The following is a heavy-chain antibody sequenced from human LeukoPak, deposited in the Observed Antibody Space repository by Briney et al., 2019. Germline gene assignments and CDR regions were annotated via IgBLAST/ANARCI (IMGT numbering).Heavy chain of an antibody. CDR1: GFTFSNYG. CDR2: ITYDGNDK. V-gene: IGHV3-30*03. J-gene: IGHJ3*02. D-gene: IGHD5-18*01. Sequence: PGRSLRLSCAASGFTFSNYGMHWVRQAPGKGLEWVALITYDGNDKYYADSVKGRFTISRDNSKNTLYLQMNSLRAEDTAVYYCAREQDTAMPGNAFDIWGQGTMVTVSS. CDR3: AREQDTAMPGNAFDI.